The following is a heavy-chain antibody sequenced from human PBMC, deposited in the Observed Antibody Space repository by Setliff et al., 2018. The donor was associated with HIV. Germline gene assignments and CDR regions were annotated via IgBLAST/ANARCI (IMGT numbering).Heavy chain of an antibody. CDR2: IKQDGSEK. Sequence: GGSLRLSCAASGFTFSTYWMSWVRQAQGKGLEWVANIKQDGSEKNYMDSVKGRFTISRDNAKNSLYLQMNSLTAEDTAVYYCARDVSWRVRTYIDYWGQGALVTVSS. CDR3: ARDVSWRVRTYIDY. J-gene: IGHJ4*02. V-gene: IGHV3-7*01. CDR1: GFTFSTYW. D-gene: IGHD3-3*01.